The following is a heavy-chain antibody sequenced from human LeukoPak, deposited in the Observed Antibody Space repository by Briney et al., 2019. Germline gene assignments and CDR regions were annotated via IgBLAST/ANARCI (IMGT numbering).Heavy chain of an antibody. J-gene: IGHJ6*02. D-gene: IGHD4-17*01. V-gene: IGHV1-69*05. Sequence: SVKVSCKASGGTFSSYAISWVRQAPRQGLEWMGGIIPIFGTANYAQKFQGRVTITRDTSASTAYMELSSLRSEDTAVYYCATRSTVTTRGGYYYYGMDVWGQGTTVTVSS. CDR3: ATRSTVTTRGGYYYYGMDV. CDR1: GGTFSSYA. CDR2: IIPIFGTA.